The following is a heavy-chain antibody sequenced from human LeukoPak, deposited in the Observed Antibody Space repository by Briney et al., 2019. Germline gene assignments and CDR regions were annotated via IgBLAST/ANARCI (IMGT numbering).Heavy chain of an antibody. J-gene: IGHJ4*02. Sequence: SETLSLTCTVSGDSISTSYWSWIRQPPGKGLEWIGHIYSSGTTKYNPSLSGRVTISVDTSKNQLYLQLTAVTAADTAVYYCARDHGSAYYRAPRHWGQGTLVTVSS. D-gene: IGHD3-10*01. CDR1: GDSISTSY. V-gene: IGHV4-59*01. CDR3: ARDHGSAYYRAPRH. CDR2: IYSSGTT.